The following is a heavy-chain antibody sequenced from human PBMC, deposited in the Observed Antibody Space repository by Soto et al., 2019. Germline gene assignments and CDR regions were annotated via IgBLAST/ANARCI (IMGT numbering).Heavy chain of an antibody. CDR3: ARERDSAMDPYWYFDL. Sequence: QVQLQESGPGLVKPSETLSLTCTVSGGSISTYFWSWIRQPPGKGLEWIGYIYYSGSTNYNPSLKSRLTISVDTSKNQFSLKLSSVTAAYTAVYYCARERDSAMDPYWYFDLWGRGTLVTVSS. CDR1: GGSISTYF. J-gene: IGHJ2*01. V-gene: IGHV4-59*01. D-gene: IGHD5-18*01. CDR2: IYYSGST.